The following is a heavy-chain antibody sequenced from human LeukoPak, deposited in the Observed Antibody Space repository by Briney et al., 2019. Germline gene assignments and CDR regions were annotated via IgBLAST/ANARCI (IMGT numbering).Heavy chain of an antibody. Sequence: GGSLRLSCAASGFTFSSYWMHWVRHAPGKGLVWVSRINSDGSSTSYADPVKGRFTISRDNAKNTLYLQMNSLRAEDTAVYYCARSLVGMTTVTTSWFDPWGQGTLVTVSS. CDR1: GFTFSSYW. CDR2: INSDGSST. D-gene: IGHD4-17*01. J-gene: IGHJ5*02. V-gene: IGHV3-74*01. CDR3: ARSLVGMTTVTTSWFDP.